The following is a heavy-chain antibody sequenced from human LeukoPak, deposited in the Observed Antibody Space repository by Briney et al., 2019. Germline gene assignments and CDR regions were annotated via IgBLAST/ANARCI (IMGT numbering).Heavy chain of an antibody. Sequence: SETLSLTCTVSGGSISTYYWSWIRQPPGKGLEWIGYIHDSGTTSYNPSLKSRVTISVDMSENQLSLRLTSVSAADTAIYYCARGGSEGYNSFAYWGQGPLVTVSS. D-gene: IGHD5-24*01. V-gene: IGHV4-59*01. CDR2: IHDSGTT. CDR3: ARGGSEGYNSFAY. CDR1: GGSISTYY. J-gene: IGHJ4*02.